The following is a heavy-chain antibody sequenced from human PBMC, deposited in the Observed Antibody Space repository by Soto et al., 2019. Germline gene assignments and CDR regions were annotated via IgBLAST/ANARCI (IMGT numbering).Heavy chain of an antibody. CDR2: IYESGST. CDR1: GGSISSSSYY. V-gene: IGHV4-61*01. CDR3: ARGVEISSYYFDY. J-gene: IGHJ4*02. Sequence: PSETLSLTCTVSGGSISSSSYYWTWIRQPPGKGLEWIGYIYESGSTNYNPSLKSRVTISIDTSKNQLSLKLSSVTAADTAVYYCARGVEISSYYFDYWGRGILVTVSS.